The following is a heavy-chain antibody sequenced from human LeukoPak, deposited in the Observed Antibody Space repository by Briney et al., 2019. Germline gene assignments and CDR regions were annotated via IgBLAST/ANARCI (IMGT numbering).Heavy chain of an antibody. CDR1: GYTFTVYY. J-gene: IGHJ3*02. CDR3: ARTQGSATVTTPFDI. Sequence: GASVKVSCKSSGYTFTVYYMHWVRQAPGQGLEWMGWINPNSGGTNYAQKFQGRVTMTRDTSISTAYMELSRLRSDDTAVYYCARTQGSATVTTPFDIWGQGTMVTVSS. V-gene: IGHV1-2*02. D-gene: IGHD4-17*01. CDR2: INPNSGGT.